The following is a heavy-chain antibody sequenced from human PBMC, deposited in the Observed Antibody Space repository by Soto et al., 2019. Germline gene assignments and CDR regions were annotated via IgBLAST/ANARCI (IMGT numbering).Heavy chain of an antibody. CDR3: ARWGTTGGLDV. V-gene: IGHV3-30*19. CDR2: TSYDGSDK. Sequence: QVQLVESGGSVVQPGTSLRVSCVGSGFTFRSYVINWVRQAPGKGLEWVALTSYDGSDKYYGDSVRGRFTISRDNSRNTVDLQMDNLRLEDTALYYCARWGTTGGLDVWGQGTLVSV. CDR1: GFTFRSYV. D-gene: IGHD3-16*01. J-gene: IGHJ1*01.